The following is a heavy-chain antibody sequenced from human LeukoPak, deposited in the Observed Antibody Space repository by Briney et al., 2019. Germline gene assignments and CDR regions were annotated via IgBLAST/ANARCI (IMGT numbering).Heavy chain of an antibody. CDR2: INPNSGGT. J-gene: IGHJ4*02. CDR3: ARIVVVPAAIQEAGYFDY. CDR1: GYTFTGYH. D-gene: IGHD2-2*02. Sequence: ASVKVSCKASGYTFTGYHLHWVRQAPGQGLEWMGRINPNSGGTNYAQKFQGRVTMTRDTSISTAYMELSRLRSDDTAVYYCARIVVVPAAIQEAGYFDYWGQGTLVTVSS. V-gene: IGHV1-2*06.